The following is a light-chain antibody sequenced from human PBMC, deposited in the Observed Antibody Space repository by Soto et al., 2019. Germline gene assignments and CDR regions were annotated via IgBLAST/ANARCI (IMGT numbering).Light chain of an antibody. CDR2: DAS. CDR3: QQYNNWLT. Sequence: EIVLTQSPATLSLSPGERATLSCRASQSVRSSFLAWYQQKPGLAPRLLIYDASSRATGIPDRFSGSGSGTDFTLTISSLQSGDFAVYYCQQYNNWLTFGGGTKVDIK. J-gene: IGKJ4*01. CDR1: QSVRSSF. V-gene: IGKV3D-20*01.